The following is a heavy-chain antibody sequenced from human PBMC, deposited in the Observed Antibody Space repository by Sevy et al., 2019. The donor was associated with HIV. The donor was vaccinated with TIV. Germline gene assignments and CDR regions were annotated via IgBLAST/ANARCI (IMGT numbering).Heavy chain of an antibody. D-gene: IGHD3-10*01. V-gene: IGHV1-2*02. Sequence: ASVKVSCKASGYTFTGYYMHWVRQAPGQGLEWMGWINPNSGGTNYAQKFQGRVTMTRDTSISTAYMERSRLRSDDTAVYYCARDLNTWGFRELPLYYMDVWGQGTTVTVSS. CDR3: ARDLNTWGFRELPLYYMDV. J-gene: IGHJ6*02. CDR1: GYTFTGYY. CDR2: INPNSGGT.